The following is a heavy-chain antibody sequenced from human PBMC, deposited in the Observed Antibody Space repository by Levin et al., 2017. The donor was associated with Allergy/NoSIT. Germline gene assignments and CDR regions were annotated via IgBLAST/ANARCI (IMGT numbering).Heavy chain of an antibody. CDR2: ISYDGSNK. Sequence: GGSLRLSCAASGFTFSTYGVHWVRQPPGKGLEWVAGISYDGSNKYYADSVKGRFSISRDNSKNSLYLQMTSLGADDTAVFYCAREPRGGSSGHHFDHWGQGALVTVTS. CDR1: GFTFSTYG. D-gene: IGHD6-19*01. J-gene: IGHJ4*02. CDR3: AREPRGGSSGHHFDH. V-gene: IGHV3-33*01.